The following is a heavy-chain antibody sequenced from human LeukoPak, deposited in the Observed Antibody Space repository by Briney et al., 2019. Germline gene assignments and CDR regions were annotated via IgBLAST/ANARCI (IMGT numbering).Heavy chain of an antibody. J-gene: IGHJ6*02. CDR1: GGSISSYY. CDR2: IYYSGST. CDR3: ARQSVGASSDTNYYYYYGMDV. D-gene: IGHD3-22*01. V-gene: IGHV4-59*08. Sequence: SETLSLTCTVSGGSISSYYWSWIRQPPGKGLEWIGYIYYSGSTNYNPSLKSRVTISVDTSKNQFSLKLSSVTAADTAVYYCARQSVGASSDTNYYYYYGMDVWGQGTTVTVSS.